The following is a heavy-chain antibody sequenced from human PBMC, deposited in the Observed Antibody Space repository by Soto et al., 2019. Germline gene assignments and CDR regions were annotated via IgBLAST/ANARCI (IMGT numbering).Heavy chain of an antibody. J-gene: IGHJ4*02. CDR3: ARGGGGYRFDH. CDR1: VSFGTYY. Sequence: QVRLQESGPGLVQPSETLSLTCDGVSFGTYYWGWIRQPPGKGLEWLGYIFSSEHFKYNPSLKSRLTISVDPSKKQVSLRRTSVTAGDTAVYYCARGGGGYRFDHWGQGTLVTVSS. V-gene: IGHV4-59*01. CDR2: IFSSEHF. D-gene: IGHD3-16*02.